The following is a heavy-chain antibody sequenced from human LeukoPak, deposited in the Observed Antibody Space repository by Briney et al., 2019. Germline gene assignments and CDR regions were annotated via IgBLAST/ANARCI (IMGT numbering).Heavy chain of an antibody. V-gene: IGHV3-13*01. Sequence: GGSLRLSCAASGFTFSSYDMHWVRQATGKGLGWVSAIGAAGDTYYPGSVKGRFTISRENAKNSPYLQMNSRRAEDTAVYYCARDLAAAGGDYWGQGTLVTVSS. D-gene: IGHD6-13*01. CDR1: GFTFSSYD. J-gene: IGHJ4*02. CDR3: ARDLAAAGGDY. CDR2: IGAAGDT.